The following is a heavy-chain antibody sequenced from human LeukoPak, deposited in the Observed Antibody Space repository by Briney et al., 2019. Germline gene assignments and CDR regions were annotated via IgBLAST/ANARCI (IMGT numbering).Heavy chain of an antibody. CDR3: AKVRITGTTRSDFDY. J-gene: IGHJ4*02. Sequence: GGSLRLSCAASGFTFSSYAMSWVSQAPGKGLEWVSAISGSGGSTYYADSVKGRFTISRDNSKNTLYLQMNSLRAEDTAVYYCAKVRITGTTRSDFDYWGQGTLVTVSS. V-gene: IGHV3-23*01. CDR2: ISGSGGST. CDR1: GFTFSSYA. D-gene: IGHD1-20*01.